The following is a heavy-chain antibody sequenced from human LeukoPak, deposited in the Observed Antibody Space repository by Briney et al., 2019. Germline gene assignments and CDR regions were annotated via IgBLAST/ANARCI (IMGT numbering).Heavy chain of an antibody. CDR2: IYYSGST. V-gene: IGHV4-61*01. Sequence: SETLSHTCTVSGGSVSSGSYYWSWIRQPPGKGLEWIGYIYYSGSTNYNPSLKSRVTISVDTSKNQFSLKLSSVTAADTAVYYCAGVAARFDYWGQGTLVTVSS. J-gene: IGHJ4*02. CDR3: AGVAARFDY. CDR1: GGSVSSGSYY. D-gene: IGHD2-15*01.